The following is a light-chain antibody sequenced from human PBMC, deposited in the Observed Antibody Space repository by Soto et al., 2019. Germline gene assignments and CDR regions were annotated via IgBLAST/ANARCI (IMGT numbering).Light chain of an antibody. CDR2: DAS. V-gene: IGKV3-20*01. Sequence: EIVLTQSPGTLSLSPGEGATVSCRASQSVNSNLLAWFQQKPGQAPRLLIHDASRRATGIPDRFSGSGSGTDFTLSISRLEPEEFAVYYCHQYVSSPLTFGQGTKLEIK. CDR3: HQYVSSPLT. J-gene: IGKJ2*01. CDR1: QSVNSNL.